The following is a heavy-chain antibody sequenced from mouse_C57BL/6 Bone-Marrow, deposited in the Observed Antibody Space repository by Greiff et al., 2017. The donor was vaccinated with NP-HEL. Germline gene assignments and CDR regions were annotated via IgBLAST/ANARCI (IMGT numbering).Heavy chain of an antibody. Sequence: EVMLVESGGGLVQPGGSLSLSCAASGFTFTDYYMSWVRQPPGKALEWLGFIRNKANGYTSEYSASVQGRFTISRDNSQSILYLQMNALGAEGSATYFCARYMGSCAYWGQGTLVTVSA. CDR1: GFTFTDYY. J-gene: IGHJ3*01. V-gene: IGHV7-3*01. CDR3: ARYMGSCAY. CDR2: IRNKANGYTS.